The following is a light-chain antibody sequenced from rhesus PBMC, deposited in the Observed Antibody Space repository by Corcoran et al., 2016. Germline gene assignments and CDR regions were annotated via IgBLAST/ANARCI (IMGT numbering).Light chain of an antibody. CDR3: KSYAYSSIYI. V-gene: IGLV2-13*03. J-gene: IGLJ1*01. CDR1: SRDIGFSNR. CDR2: EVF. Sequence: QAAPTQPPSVSGSPGQSVTISCTGSSRDIGFSNRVSWYQQHPGKAPKLMIYEVFMRPSGVSDRFSGSKSGDTASLTISGLEAEDEADYYCKSYAYSSIYIFGTGTRLIVL.